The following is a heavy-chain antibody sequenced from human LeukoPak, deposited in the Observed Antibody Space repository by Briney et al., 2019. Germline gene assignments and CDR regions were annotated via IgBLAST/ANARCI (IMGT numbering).Heavy chain of an antibody. CDR3: AKVRGYYDSSGYFGADAFDI. D-gene: IGHD3-22*01. CDR1: GFTFSSHD. V-gene: IGHV3-30*18. CDR2: ISYDGGKK. Sequence: RTGGSLRLSCAASGFTFSSHDMHWVRQAPGKGLEWVAFISYDGGKKDYADSVKGRFTISRDNSKNTLYLQMNSLRAEDTAVYYCAKVRGYYDSSGYFGADAFDIWGQGTMVTVSS. J-gene: IGHJ3*02.